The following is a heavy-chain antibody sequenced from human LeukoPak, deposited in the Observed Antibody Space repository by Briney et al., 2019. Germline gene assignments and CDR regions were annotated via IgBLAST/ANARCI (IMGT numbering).Heavy chain of an antibody. CDR2: IYYSGST. CDR3: ARDRRHNSGFPFFDY. CDR1: GGSISSDY. D-gene: IGHD5-18*01. Sequence: SETLSLTCTVSGGSISSDYWIWIRQPPGKGLEWIAYIYYSGSTNYNPSLKSRVTISVDTSKNQFSLKLSSVTAADTAVYYCARDRRHNSGFPFFDYWGQGTLVTVSS. V-gene: IGHV4-59*01. J-gene: IGHJ4*02.